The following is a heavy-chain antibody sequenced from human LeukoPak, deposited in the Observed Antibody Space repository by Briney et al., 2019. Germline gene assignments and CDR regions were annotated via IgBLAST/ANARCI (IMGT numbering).Heavy chain of an antibody. Sequence: SVKVSCKASGGTFTNYAINWVRQAPGQGLEWMGRIIPILDVTNYAQKFQGRVTITADQSTSTAYMELSSLRSEDTAVYYCARGGVAIQDLNYFDYWGQGTLVTVSS. CDR1: GGTFTNYA. V-gene: IGHV1-69*04. CDR3: ARGGVAIQDLNYFDY. CDR2: IIPILDVT. J-gene: IGHJ4*02. D-gene: IGHD2-21*01.